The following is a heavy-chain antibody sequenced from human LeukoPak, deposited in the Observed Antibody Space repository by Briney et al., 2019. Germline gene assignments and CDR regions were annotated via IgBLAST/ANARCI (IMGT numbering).Heavy chain of an antibody. Sequence: SETLSLTCTVSGGSIRSSTDYWGWIRQPPGKELEWIGSIYYSGTTYYNPSLKSRVTISVDTSKNQFSLKLSSVTAADTAVYYCARDTWFGAGRTFDYWGQGTLVTVSS. CDR3: ARDTWFGAGRTFDY. CDR2: IYYSGTT. V-gene: IGHV4-39*02. CDR1: GGSIRSSTDY. D-gene: IGHD3-10*01. J-gene: IGHJ4*02.